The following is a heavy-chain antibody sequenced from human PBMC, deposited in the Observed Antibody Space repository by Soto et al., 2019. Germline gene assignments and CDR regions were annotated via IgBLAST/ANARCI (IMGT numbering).Heavy chain of an antibody. D-gene: IGHD4-17*01. J-gene: IGHJ5*02. CDR3: ARTPAVGDYGDYNNWFDP. CDR1: GGSISSYY. V-gene: IGHV4-4*07. CDR2: IYTSGST. Sequence: QVQLQESGPGLVKPSETLSLTCTVSGGSISSYYWSWIRQPAGKGLEWIGRIYTSGSTNYNPSLKSRVTMSVDTSKNQFSLTLSSVTAADTAVYYCARTPAVGDYGDYNNWFDPWGQGTLVTVSS.